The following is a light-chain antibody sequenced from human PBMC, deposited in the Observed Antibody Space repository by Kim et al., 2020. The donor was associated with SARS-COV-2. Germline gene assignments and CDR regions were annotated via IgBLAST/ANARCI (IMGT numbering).Light chain of an antibody. J-gene: IGKJ4*01. CDR1: QDISSW. CDR3: QRADSFPLG. Sequence: DIQMTQSPSSVSASVGDRVTITCRASQDISSWLAWYQRKPGKAPKLLISAASSLQSGVPSRFSGSGSGTDFTLTISSLQPEDFASYYCQRADSFPLGFGGGTKVDIK. V-gene: IGKV1-12*01. CDR2: AAS.